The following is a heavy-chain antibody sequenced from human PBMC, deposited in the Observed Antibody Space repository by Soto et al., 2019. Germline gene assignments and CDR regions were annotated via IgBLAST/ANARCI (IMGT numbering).Heavy chain of an antibody. J-gene: IGHJ6*02. D-gene: IGHD6-13*01. Sequence: GESLKISCKGSGYSFTSYWISWVRQMPGKGLEWMGRIDPSDSYTNYSPSFQGHVTISADKSISTAYLQWSSLKASDTAKYYCASGLEQQLGNYYGMDVWGQGTTVTVSS. CDR3: ASGLEQQLGNYYGMDV. CDR2: IDPSDSYT. V-gene: IGHV5-10-1*01. CDR1: GYSFTSYW.